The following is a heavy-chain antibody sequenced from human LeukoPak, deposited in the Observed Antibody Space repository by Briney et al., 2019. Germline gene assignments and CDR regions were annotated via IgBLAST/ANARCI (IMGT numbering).Heavy chain of an antibody. J-gene: IGHJ6*03. Sequence: GASVKVSCKASGYTFTGYYMHWVRQATAQGLERMGWMNPNSGNTGYAQKFQGRVTMTRNTSISTAYMELSSLRSEDTAVYYCARANDFWSGYYYYYYMDVWGKGTTVTVSS. CDR1: GYTFTGYY. CDR3: ARANDFWSGYYYYYYMDV. V-gene: IGHV1-8*02. D-gene: IGHD3-3*01. CDR2: MNPNSGNT.